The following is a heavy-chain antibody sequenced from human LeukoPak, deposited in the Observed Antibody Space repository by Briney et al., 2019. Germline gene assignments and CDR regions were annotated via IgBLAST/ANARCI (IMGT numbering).Heavy chain of an antibody. CDR3: ARGQLTFSSSWQRGWFDP. V-gene: IGHV1-2*02. J-gene: IGHJ5*02. CDR1: GYTFTAYS. CDR2: INPNSGGT. D-gene: IGHD6-13*01. Sequence: ASVKVSCKASGYTFTAYSMHWVRQAPGQGLEWMGWINPNSGGTNYAQKFQGRVTMTRDTSISTAYMELSRLRSDDTAVYYCARGQLTFSSSWQRGWFDPWGQGTLVTVSS.